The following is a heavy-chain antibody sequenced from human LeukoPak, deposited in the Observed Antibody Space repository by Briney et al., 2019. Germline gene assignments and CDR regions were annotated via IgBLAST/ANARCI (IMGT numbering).Heavy chain of an antibody. Sequence: PGGSLRLSCGASGFTFSSYWMHWVRQAPGKGLVWISRINSDGSTTSYADSVKGRFTISRDNAKNTLYLQMNSLRAEDTAVYYCARGNYYGQDYWGQGTLVTVSS. CDR3: ARGNYYGQDY. J-gene: IGHJ4*02. CDR2: INSDGSTT. D-gene: IGHD3-10*01. V-gene: IGHV3-74*01. CDR1: GFTFSSYW.